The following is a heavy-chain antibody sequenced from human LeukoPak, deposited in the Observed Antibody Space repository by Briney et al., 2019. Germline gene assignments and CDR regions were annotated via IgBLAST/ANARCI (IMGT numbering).Heavy chain of an antibody. CDR2: IYYSGST. Sequence: KTSETLSLTCTVSGGSISSGDYYWSWIRQPPGKGLEWIGYIYYSGSTYYNPSLKRRVTISVDTSKNQFSLKLSSVTAADTAVYYCARGTYYYDSSGYYYYYYGMDVWGQGTTVTVSS. J-gene: IGHJ6*02. D-gene: IGHD3-22*01. V-gene: IGHV4-30-4*01. CDR3: ARGTYYYDSSGYYYYYYGMDV. CDR1: GGSISSGDYY.